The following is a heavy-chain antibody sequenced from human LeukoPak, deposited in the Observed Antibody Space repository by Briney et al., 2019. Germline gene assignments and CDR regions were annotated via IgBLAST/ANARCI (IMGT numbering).Heavy chain of an antibody. Sequence: TPSLTCAISGDSVSSNNGAWNWIRQSPSRGLEWLGRTYYRSKWYNDYAESLISRITISPVTSKNQFSLQLYSVTPEDTAVYYCARDVGTTGWHTFDYWGQGTLVTVSS. CDR2: TYYRSKWYN. J-gene: IGHJ4*02. D-gene: IGHD3-9*01. V-gene: IGHV6-1*01. CDR1: GDSVSSNNGA. CDR3: ARDVGTTGWHTFDY.